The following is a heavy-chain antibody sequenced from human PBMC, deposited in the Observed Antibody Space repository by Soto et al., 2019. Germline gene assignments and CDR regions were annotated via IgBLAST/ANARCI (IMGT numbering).Heavy chain of an antibody. Sequence: HPVGSLRLSCTVSGFRFEDFAMHGVRQAPGQGLEWVSGINWNGVNKGYAESVLGRFTISRDNAKKSLYLDMNYLRPEDTALYSCAKDADRLGELWGYFQSCGQRTIVTVSS. D-gene: IGHD3-16*01. CDR3: AKDADRLGELWGYFQS. V-gene: IGHV3-9*01. CDR1: GFRFEDFA. CDR2: INWNGVNK. J-gene: IGHJ1*01.